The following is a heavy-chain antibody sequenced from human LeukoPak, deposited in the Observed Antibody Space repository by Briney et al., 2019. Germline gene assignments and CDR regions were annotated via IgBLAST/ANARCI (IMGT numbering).Heavy chain of an antibody. Sequence: GGSLRLSCAASGFTFSSYVMNWVRQAPGKGLEWVSSISDSGDSTYYADSVRGRFTISRDNSKNTLYLQMNSLRAEDTAVYYCAEGLPRVTPFDYWGQGTLVTVSS. V-gene: IGHV3-23*01. J-gene: IGHJ4*02. D-gene: IGHD5-18*01. CDR2: ISDSGDST. CDR3: AEGLPRVTPFDY. CDR1: GFTFSSYV.